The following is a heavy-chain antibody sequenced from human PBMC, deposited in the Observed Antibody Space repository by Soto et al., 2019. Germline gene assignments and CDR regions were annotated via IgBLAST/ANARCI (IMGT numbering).Heavy chain of an antibody. D-gene: IGHD5-18*01. CDR2: ISYDGSNK. V-gene: IGHV3-30*18. CDR1: GFTFSSYG. J-gene: IGHJ6*02. CDR3: AKDGTAMVRYYYYGMDV. Sequence: GALRLSCAASGFTFSSYGMHWVRQAPGKGLEWVAVISYDGSNKYYADSVKGRFTISRDNSKNTLYLQMNSLRAEDTAVYYCAKDGTAMVRYYYYGMDVWGQGTTVTVSS.